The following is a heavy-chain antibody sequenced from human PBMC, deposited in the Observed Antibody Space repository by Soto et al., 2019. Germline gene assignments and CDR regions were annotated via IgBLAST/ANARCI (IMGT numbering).Heavy chain of an antibody. V-gene: IGHV4-59*01. J-gene: IGHJ4*02. CDR1: SISTYY. Sequence: QVQLQESGPGLVKPSETLSLTCTVDSISTYYWNWTRQSPGKGLEWIGYIYYMGRTNYNPSLRSRVTMSIDTSRNQFSLKLRSVTAADTAVYYCARDPVGVTHFDYWGQGALVTVSS. D-gene: IGHD1-26*01. CDR2: IYYMGRT. CDR3: ARDPVGVTHFDY.